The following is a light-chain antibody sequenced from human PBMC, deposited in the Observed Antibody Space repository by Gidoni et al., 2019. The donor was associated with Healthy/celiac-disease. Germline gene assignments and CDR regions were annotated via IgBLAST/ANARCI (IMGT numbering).Light chain of an antibody. J-gene: IGLJ3*02. V-gene: IGLV2-23*02. CDR3: CSFVGGGTLV. CDR2: GVT. Sequence: QSALTQHASVSGSPGQSITISCTGTSSDVGTSNLVSWYQHPPGKAPKLMIYGVTKRPSGVSDRFSGSKSGSAASLTISRLQAEDEADYYCCSFVGGGTLVFGGGTKLTVL. CDR1: SSDVGTSNL.